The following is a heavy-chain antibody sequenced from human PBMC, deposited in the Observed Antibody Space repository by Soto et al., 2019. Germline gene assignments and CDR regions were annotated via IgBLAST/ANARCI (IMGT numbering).Heavy chain of an antibody. Sequence: QMPLVESGGGVVQPGRSLTLSCVASGFTFTSYGIHWVRQAPGKGLEWVAVIWYDGSNKYYGDSVKGRFSISRDNSKHTVYLQTNSLRAEDTAVYYCARDRRFLEWLDYWGQATLVSVSS. CDR1: GFTFTSYG. CDR2: IWYDGSNK. J-gene: IGHJ4*02. D-gene: IGHD3-3*01. CDR3: ARDRRFLEWLDY. V-gene: IGHV3-33*01.